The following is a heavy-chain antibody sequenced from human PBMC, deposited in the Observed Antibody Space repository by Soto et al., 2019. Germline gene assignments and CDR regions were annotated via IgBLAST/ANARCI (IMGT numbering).Heavy chain of an antibody. Sequence: QVQLVESGGGVVQPGRSLRLSCAASGFTFSSYAMHWVRQAPGKGLERVAVISYDGSNKYYADSVKGRFTISRDNSKNTLYLQMNSLRAEDTAVYYCARALFGYSYGYWGQGTLVTVSS. V-gene: IGHV3-30-3*01. D-gene: IGHD5-18*01. J-gene: IGHJ4*02. CDR2: ISYDGSNK. CDR3: ARALFGYSYGY. CDR1: GFTFSSYA.